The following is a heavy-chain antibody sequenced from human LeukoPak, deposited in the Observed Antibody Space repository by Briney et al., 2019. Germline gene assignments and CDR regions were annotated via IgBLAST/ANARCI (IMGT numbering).Heavy chain of an antibody. Sequence: PGRSLRLSCAASGFTFDDYAMHWVRQAPGKGLEWVSGISWNSGSIGCADSVKGRFTISRDNSKNTLYLQMNSLRAEDTAVYYCARDRGYYFDYWGQGTLVTVSS. D-gene: IGHD3-10*01. CDR2: ISWNSGSI. J-gene: IGHJ4*02. CDR1: GFTFDDYA. CDR3: ARDRGYYFDY. V-gene: IGHV3-9*01.